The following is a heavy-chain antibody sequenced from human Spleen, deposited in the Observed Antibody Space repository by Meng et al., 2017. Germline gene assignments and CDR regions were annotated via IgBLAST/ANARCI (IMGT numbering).Heavy chain of an antibody. CDR2: INHSGST. CDR3: ARGPTTMAHDFDY. Sequence: QVQLREWGAGLVKPSETLFLTCVVSGGSFSDYYWSWIRQPPGKGLEWIGEINHSGSTNYNPSLESRATISVDTSQNNLSLKLSSVTAADSAVYYCARGPTTMAHDFDYWGQGTLVTVSS. CDR1: GGSFSDYY. V-gene: IGHV4-34*01. J-gene: IGHJ4*02. D-gene: IGHD4-11*01.